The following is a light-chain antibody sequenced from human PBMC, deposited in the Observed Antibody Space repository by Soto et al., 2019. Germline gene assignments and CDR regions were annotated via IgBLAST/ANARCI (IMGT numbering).Light chain of an antibody. V-gene: IGKV3-15*01. CDR1: QSVSSN. J-gene: IGKJ5*01. Sequence: EIVMTQSPASLSVSPGESATLSCRASQSVSSNLAWYQQKPGQTPRLLIYDSSTRAIGIPIRFSGSRSGTEFILTINGLQFEDFAVYYCQRYDNGPLTFGGGTRLEI. CDR3: QRYDNGPLT. CDR2: DSS.